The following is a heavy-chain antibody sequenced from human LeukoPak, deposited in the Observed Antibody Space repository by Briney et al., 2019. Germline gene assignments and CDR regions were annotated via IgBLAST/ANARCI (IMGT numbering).Heavy chain of an antibody. Sequence: PSGTLSLTCGVSGGSITKTNYWTWVRPPPGKGLEWIGVVNLQGSTNYHPSLMGRVAISLDKAENHISLQLTSLTAAYTAVYYCAREGGPYRPFDYSGQGTMVTVSS. V-gene: IGHV4-4*02. CDR1: GGSITKTNY. CDR2: VNLQGST. J-gene: IGHJ4*02. CDR3: AREGGPYRPFDY.